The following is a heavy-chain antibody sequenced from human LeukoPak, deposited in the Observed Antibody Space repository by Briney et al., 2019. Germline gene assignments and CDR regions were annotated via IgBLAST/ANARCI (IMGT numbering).Heavy chain of an antibody. Sequence: PSETLSLTCAVYGGSFSGYYWSWIRQPPGKGLEWIGEINHSGSTNYNPSLKSRVTISVDTSKNQFSLKLSSVTAADTAVYYCVRGRRRWLQFEFGFDYWGQGTLVTVSS. V-gene: IGHV4-34*01. CDR2: INHSGST. J-gene: IGHJ4*02. CDR1: GGSFSGYY. CDR3: VRGRRRWLQFEFGFDY. D-gene: IGHD5-24*01.